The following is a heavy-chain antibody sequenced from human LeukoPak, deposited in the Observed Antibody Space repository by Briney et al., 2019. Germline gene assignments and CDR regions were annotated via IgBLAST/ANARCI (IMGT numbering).Heavy chain of an antibody. CDR1: GFTFSSYG. V-gene: IGHV3-30*18. CDR3: AKDPVSGSYYVGYFDY. D-gene: IGHD1-26*01. Sequence: GGSLRLSCAASGFTFSSYGMPWVRQAPGKGLEWVAVISYDGSNKYYADSVKGRFTISRDNSKNTLYLQMNSLRAEDTAVYYCAKDPVSGSYYVGYFDYWGQGTLVTVSS. J-gene: IGHJ4*02. CDR2: ISYDGSNK.